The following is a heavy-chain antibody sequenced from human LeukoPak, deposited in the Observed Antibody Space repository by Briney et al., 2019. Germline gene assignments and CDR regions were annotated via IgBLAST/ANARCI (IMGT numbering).Heavy chain of an antibody. CDR2: IYSGGST. D-gene: IGHD2-2*01. J-gene: IGHJ4*02. V-gene: IGHV3-66*02. CDR1: GFTVSSNY. CDR3: ARDDCSSTSCLFLSHYFDY. Sequence: GGSLRLSCAASGFTVSSNYMSWVRQAPGKGLEWVSVIYSGGSTYYADSVKGRFTISRDNSKNTLYLQMNSLRAEDTAVYYCARDDCSSTSCLFLSHYFDYWGQGTLVTVSS.